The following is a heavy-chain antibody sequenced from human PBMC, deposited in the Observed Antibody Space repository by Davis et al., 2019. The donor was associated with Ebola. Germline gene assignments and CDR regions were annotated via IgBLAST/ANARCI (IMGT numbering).Heavy chain of an antibody. CDR2: IYYSGST. Sequence: PSETLSLTCTVSGGSISSYYWSWIRQPPGKGLEWIGYIYYSGSTNYNPSLKSRVTISADTSKNQFPLKLSSVTAADTALYYCAREGREGYDYVWASHWGQGTLVTVSS. CDR1: GGSISSYY. J-gene: IGHJ4*02. D-gene: IGHD3-16*01. CDR3: AREGREGYDYVWASH. V-gene: IGHV4-59*12.